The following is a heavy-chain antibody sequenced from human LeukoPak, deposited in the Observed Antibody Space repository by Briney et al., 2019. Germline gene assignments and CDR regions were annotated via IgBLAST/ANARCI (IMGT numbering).Heavy chain of an antibody. V-gene: IGHV4-39*01. CDR3: DYGDSVFDY. D-gene: IGHD4-17*01. CDR1: GGSISSSSYY. CDR2: IYYSGST. J-gene: IGHJ4*02. Sequence: PSETLSLTCTVSGGSISSSSYYWGWIRQPPGKGLEWIGSIYYSGSTYYNPSLKSRVTISVDTSKNQFSLKLSSVTAADTAEYYCDYGDSVFDYWGQGTLVTVSS.